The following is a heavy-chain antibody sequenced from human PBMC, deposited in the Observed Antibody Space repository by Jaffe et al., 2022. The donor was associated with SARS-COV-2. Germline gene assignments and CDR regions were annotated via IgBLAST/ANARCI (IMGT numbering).Heavy chain of an antibody. J-gene: IGHJ4*02. D-gene: IGHD4-4*01. Sequence: EMQLVESGGGLVKTGGSLRLSCVASGSGFGNAWMIWVRQAPGKGLEWVGRVKNKDDGGTIDYAAPVKGRFTISRDDSKTPLYLQMNSLKAEDTGMYYCTAERSDGSHSIDDWGQGTLVTVSS. CDR1: GSGFGNAW. CDR3: TAERSDGSHSIDD. CDR2: VKNKDDGGTI. V-gene: IGHV3-15*01.